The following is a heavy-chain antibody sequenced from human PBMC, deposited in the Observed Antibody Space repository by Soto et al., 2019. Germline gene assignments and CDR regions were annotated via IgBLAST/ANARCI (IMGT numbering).Heavy chain of an antibody. J-gene: IGHJ4*02. Sequence: GGSLILSCAGSGVTFNTHWMHWVRQAPGKGLVWVSRINSDGSITDYADSVKGRFSISRDNPRNTLYLQMNSLSPEDTAVYYCARAMTSVGPGAKGDFWGQGTLVTVSA. CDR3: ARAMTSVGPGAKGDF. V-gene: IGHV3-74*01. D-gene: IGHD1-26*01. CDR1: GVTFNTHW. CDR2: INSDGSIT.